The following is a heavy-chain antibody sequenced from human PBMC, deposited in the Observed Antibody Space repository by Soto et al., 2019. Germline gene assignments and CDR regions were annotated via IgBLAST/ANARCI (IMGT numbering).Heavy chain of an antibody. Sequence: ASVKVSCKASGYKFINHYIHWVRQAPGVGLGWMGIINPNGGGTDYAQKFQGRVTMTTDTYASTVHMELSSLRSEDTAVYFCARDSSASATSYSFDYWCQGPLVTVSS. CDR1: GYKFINHY. J-gene: IGHJ4*02. CDR2: INPNGGGT. V-gene: IGHV1-46*01. CDR3: ARDSSASATSYSFDY. D-gene: IGHD3-10*01.